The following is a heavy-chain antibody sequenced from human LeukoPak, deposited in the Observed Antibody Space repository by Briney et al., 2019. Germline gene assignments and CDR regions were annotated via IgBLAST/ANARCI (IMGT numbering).Heavy chain of an antibody. CDR2: IYHSGVT. D-gene: IGHD3-10*01. V-gene: IGHV4-30-2*06. CDR1: GASISSGGYY. J-gene: IGHJ4*02. CDR3: ARTYSSGPLDH. Sequence: PSETLSLTCTVSGASISSGGYYWSWIRQSPTKGLECIGYIYHSGVTYYSPSLNNRVHISIDESKNQISLKLASVTVADTAVYYCARTYSSGPLDHWGQGTQVTVSS.